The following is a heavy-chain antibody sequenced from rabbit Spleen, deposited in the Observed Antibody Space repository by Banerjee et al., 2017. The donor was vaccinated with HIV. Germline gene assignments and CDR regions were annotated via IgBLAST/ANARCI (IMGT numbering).Heavy chain of an antibody. CDR3: ARDLVAVIGWNFNL. CDR2: IDPIFGAT. V-gene: IGHV1S45*01. CDR1: GFDLSSYG. Sequence: QEQLVESGGDLVQPGGSLKVSCKASGFDLSSYGVSWVRQAPGKGLEWIGYIDPIFGATYFASWAKGRFTISKTSSTTVTLQMTSLTAADTATYFCARDLVAVIGWNFNLWGPGTLVTVS. J-gene: IGHJ4*01. D-gene: IGHD1-1*01.